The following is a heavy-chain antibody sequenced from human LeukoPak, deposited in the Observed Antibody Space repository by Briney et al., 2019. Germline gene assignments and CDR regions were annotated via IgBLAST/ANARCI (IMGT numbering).Heavy chain of an antibody. V-gene: IGHV3-21*01. CDR2: ISSSSSYI. CDR1: GFTFSSYS. J-gene: IGHJ3*02. CDR3: ARSDFPNAFDI. D-gene: IGHD3/OR15-3a*01. Sequence: GGSLRLSCAASGFTFSSYSMNWVRQAPGKGLEWVSSISSSSSYIYYADSVKGQFTISRDNAKNSLYLQMNSLRAEDTAAHYCARSDFPNAFDIWGQGTMVTVSS.